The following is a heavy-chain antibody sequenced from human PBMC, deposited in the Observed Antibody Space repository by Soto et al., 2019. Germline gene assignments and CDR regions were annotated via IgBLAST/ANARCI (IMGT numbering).Heavy chain of an antibody. D-gene: IGHD1-1*01. J-gene: IGHJ4*02. CDR1: GFTFSSYF. Sequence: GGSLRLSCGASGFTFSSYFMNWVRQAPGKGLEWVSVISNGGTTTYYADSVKGRFTISRDDSKSTMYLQMNSLRAEDTAVYYCARRSASNEPPGFDYWGQGTLVTVSS. V-gene: IGHV3-23*03. CDR2: ISNGGTTT. CDR3: ARRSASNEPPGFDY.